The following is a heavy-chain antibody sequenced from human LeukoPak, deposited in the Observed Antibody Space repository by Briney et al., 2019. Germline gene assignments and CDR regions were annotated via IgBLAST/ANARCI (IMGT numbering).Heavy chain of an antibody. Sequence: PGGXXRLSCAASGFTFSSYWMSWVRQAPGKGLEWVANIKQDGSEKYYVDSVKGGFTISRDNAKNSLYLQMNSLRAEDTAVYYCARGLFAFWSGFFYWGQGTLVTVSS. D-gene: IGHD3-3*01. J-gene: IGHJ4*02. CDR3: ARGLFAFWSGFFY. V-gene: IGHV3-7*01. CDR1: GFTFSSYW. CDR2: IKQDGSEK.